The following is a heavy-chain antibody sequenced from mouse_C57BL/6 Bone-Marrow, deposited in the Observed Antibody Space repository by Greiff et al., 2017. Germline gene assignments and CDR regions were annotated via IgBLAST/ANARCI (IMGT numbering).Heavy chain of an antibody. J-gene: IGHJ4*01. CDR3: AREGYYYGSSYLYYYAMDY. D-gene: IGHD1-1*01. CDR2: IHPNSGST. V-gene: IGHV1-64*01. Sequence: QVQLQQPGAELVKPGASVKLSCKASGYTFTSYWMHWVKQRPGQGLEWIGMIHPNSGSTNYNEKIKSQATLTVYKSSSTAYMPLSSLTSEVSAFYYCAREGYYYGSSYLYYYAMDYWGQGTSVTVSS. CDR1: GYTFTSYW.